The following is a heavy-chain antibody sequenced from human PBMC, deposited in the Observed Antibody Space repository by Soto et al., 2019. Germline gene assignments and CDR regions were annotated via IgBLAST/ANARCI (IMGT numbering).Heavy chain of an antibody. CDR2: ISGSGGST. CDR1: GFTFSSYA. CDR3: AITVTKYYFAY. V-gene: IGHV3-23*01. D-gene: IGHD4-17*01. Sequence: GGSLRLSCAASGFTFSSYAMSWVRQAPGKGLEWVSAISGSGGSTYYADSVKGRFTISRDNSKNTLYLQMNSLRAEDMAVYYCAITVTKYYFAYWGQGTLVTVSS. J-gene: IGHJ4*02.